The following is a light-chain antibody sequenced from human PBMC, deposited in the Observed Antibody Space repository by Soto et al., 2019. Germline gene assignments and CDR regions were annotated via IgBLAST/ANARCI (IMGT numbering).Light chain of an antibody. CDR1: QSISSW. CDR2: DAS. V-gene: IGKV1-5*01. Sequence: DIQMTQAPSTLSASVGDRVTITCRASQSISSWLAWYHQKPGKAPNLLIYDASTLESGVPSRFSGSGSGTEFTLTISSLQPDDFATYYCQQYNSDSWTFGQGTKVDIK. J-gene: IGKJ1*01. CDR3: QQYNSDSWT.